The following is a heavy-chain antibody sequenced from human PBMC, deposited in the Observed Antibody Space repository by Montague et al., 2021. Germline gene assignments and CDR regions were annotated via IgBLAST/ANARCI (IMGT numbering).Heavy chain of an antibody. CDR3: ARGRLATGDFDY. Sequence: TLFLTCTVSGDSLSSVGYSWTWIRQHPGKGLEWIGYMYYSGSTYYNPSLKSRVTISGDTSKNHFSPRLTSVTAADTAVYYCARGRLATGDFDYWGQGTLVTVSS. CDR2: MYYSGST. V-gene: IGHV4-31*03. CDR1: GDSLSSVGYS. D-gene: IGHD6-13*01. J-gene: IGHJ4*02.